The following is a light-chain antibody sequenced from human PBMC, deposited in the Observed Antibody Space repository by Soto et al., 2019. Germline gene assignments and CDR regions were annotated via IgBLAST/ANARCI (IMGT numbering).Light chain of an antibody. J-gene: IGKJ1*01. Sequence: DIVMTQSPDSLAVSLGERATINCKSSQSVLYSSNNKNYLAWYQQKPGQPPKLLIYWASTRESGVPDRFSGSGSGTDFTLTGISLQAEDVAVYYCQQYYSTLTWTFGQGTKVAIK. CDR2: WAS. CDR3: QQYYSTLTWT. V-gene: IGKV4-1*01. CDR1: QSVLYSSNNKNY.